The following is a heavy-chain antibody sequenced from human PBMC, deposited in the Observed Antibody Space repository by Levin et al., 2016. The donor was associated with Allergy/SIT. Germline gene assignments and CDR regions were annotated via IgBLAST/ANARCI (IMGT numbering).Heavy chain of an antibody. V-gene: IGHV1-46*01. CDR1: GYTFTSYY. CDR3: ARAPWGDTAMAMGVDFDY. D-gene: IGHD5-18*01. Sequence: ASVKVSCKASGYTFTSYYMHWVRQAPGQGLEWMGIINPSGGSTSYAQKFQGRVTMTRDTSTSTVYMELSSLRSEDTAVYYCARAPWGDTAMAMGVDFDYWGQGTLVTVSS. J-gene: IGHJ4*02. CDR2: INPSGGST.